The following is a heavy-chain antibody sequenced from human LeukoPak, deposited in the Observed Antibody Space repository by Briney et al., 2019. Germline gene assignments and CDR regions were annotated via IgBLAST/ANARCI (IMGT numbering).Heavy chain of an antibody. CDR1: GFTFSSYA. J-gene: IGHJ4*02. V-gene: IGHV3-30-3*01. CDR3: ARDYGDYEFSYYFDY. D-gene: IGHD4-17*01. CDR2: ISYDGSNK. Sequence: GGSLRFSCAASGFTFSSYAMHWVRQAPGKGLEWVAVISYDGSNKYYADSVKGRFTISRDNSKNTLYLQMNSLRAEDTAVYYCARDYGDYEFSYYFDYWGQGTLVTVSS.